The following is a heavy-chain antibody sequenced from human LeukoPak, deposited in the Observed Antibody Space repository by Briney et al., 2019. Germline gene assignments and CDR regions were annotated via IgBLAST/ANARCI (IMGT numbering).Heavy chain of an antibody. CDR3: ARDPEFGEDY. J-gene: IGHJ4*02. D-gene: IGHD3-10*01. CDR1: GGSISSYY. V-gene: IGHV4-59*01. Sequence: PSETLSLTCTVSGGSISSYYWSWIRQPPGKGLEWIGYIYYSGSTNYNPSLKSRVTISVDTSKNQFSLKLSSVTAADTAVYYCARDPEFGEDYWGQGTLVTVSS. CDR2: IYYSGST.